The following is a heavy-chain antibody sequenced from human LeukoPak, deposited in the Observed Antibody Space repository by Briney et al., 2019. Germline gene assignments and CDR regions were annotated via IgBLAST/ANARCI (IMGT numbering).Heavy chain of an antibody. Sequence: GGSLRLSCAASGFIFSNEAMSWVRQAPGKGLEWVSAISVSGGSTYYADSVKGRFTISRDNSKNTLYLQMNSLRAEDTAVYYCAKDPSRPAYYYYGMDVWGQGTTVTVSS. V-gene: IGHV3-23*01. CDR1: GFIFSNEA. J-gene: IGHJ6*02. CDR2: ISVSGGST. CDR3: AKDPSRPAYYYYGMDV.